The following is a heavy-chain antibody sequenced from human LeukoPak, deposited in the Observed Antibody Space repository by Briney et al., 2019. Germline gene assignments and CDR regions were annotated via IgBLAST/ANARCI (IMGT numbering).Heavy chain of an antibody. V-gene: IGHV4-39*07. Sequence: PSETLSLTCTVSGGSISSSSYYWGWIRQPPGKGLEWIGSIYYSGSTYYNPSLKSRVTISVDTSKNQFSLKLSSVTAADTAVYYCAKIAAAGTAPDYWGQGTLVTVSS. CDR3: AKIAAAGTAPDY. CDR1: GGSISSSSYY. D-gene: IGHD6-13*01. J-gene: IGHJ4*02. CDR2: IYYSGST.